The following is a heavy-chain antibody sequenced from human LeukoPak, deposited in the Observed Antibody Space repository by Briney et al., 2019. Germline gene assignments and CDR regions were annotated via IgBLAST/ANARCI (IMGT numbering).Heavy chain of an antibody. D-gene: IGHD2/OR15-2a*01. J-gene: IGHJ3*02. CDR1: LGSISSYY. Sequence: PSETLSLTCTVSLGSISSYYWSWIRQPPGKGLEWIGYIYYSGSTKYKPSHKSRATISVHTSKNQFSLKLSSVTSADTAVYYCASASLNIYAFDIWGQGTMVTVSS. CDR2: IYYSGST. V-gene: IGHV4-59*01. CDR3: ASASLNIYAFDI.